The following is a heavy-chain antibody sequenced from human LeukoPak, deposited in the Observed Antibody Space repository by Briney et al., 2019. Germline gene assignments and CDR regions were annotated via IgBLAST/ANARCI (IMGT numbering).Heavy chain of an antibody. Sequence: SETLSLTCAVYGGSFSSYYWSWIRQPPGQGLEWIGEINHSGSTNYNPTLKSRVTISVDTAKNQFSMKLSYVTVAHTAVYYCARGPPARAYIAEARRSNWFDHWGQGTLVTVSS. D-gene: IGHD6-13*01. CDR3: ARGPPARAYIAEARRSNWFDH. CDR2: INHSGST. CDR1: GGSFSSYY. V-gene: IGHV4-34*01. J-gene: IGHJ5*02.